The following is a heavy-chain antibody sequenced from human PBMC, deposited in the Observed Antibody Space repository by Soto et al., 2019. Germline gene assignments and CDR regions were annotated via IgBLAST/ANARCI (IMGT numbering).Heavy chain of an antibody. Sequence: EVQLVESGGGLVQPGGSLRLSCAASGFTFSSYSMNWVRQAPGKGLEWVSYISSSSSTIYYADSVKGRFTISRDNAKNPLYLQMNSLRDEDTAVYYCAREIMITFGGVIAPAYGMDVWGQGTTVTVSS. CDR2: ISSSSSTI. V-gene: IGHV3-48*02. CDR3: AREIMITFGGVIAPAYGMDV. J-gene: IGHJ6*02. D-gene: IGHD3-16*02. CDR1: GFTFSSYS.